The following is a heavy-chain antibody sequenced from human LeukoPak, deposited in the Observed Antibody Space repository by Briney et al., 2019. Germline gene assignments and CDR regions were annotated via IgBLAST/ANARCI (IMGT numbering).Heavy chain of an antibody. J-gene: IGHJ4*02. CDR1: GFTFSSYE. D-gene: IGHD3-10*01. V-gene: IGHV3-48*03. Sequence: GGSLRLSCAASGFTFSSYEMNWVRQAPGKGLEWVSYISSSGGTIYCADSVKGRFTISRDNAKNSLYLQMNSLRAEDTAVYYCARLGVRGVIGSGYWGQGTLVTVSS. CDR3: ARLGVRGVIGSGY. CDR2: ISSSGGTI.